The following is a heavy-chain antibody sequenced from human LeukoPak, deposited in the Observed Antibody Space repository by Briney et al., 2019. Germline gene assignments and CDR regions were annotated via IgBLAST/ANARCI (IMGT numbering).Heavy chain of an antibody. CDR3: ARTLQTYYYGSGRTYGMDV. CDR1: GGSISDYY. CDR2: IYYSGST. Sequence: SETLSLTCSVSGGSISDYYWGWIRQPPGKGLEWIGSIYYSGSTYYNPSLKSRVTISVDTSKNQFSLKLSSVTAADTAVYYCARTLQTYYYGSGRTYGMDVWGQGTTVTVSS. V-gene: IGHV4-39*07. J-gene: IGHJ6*02. D-gene: IGHD3-10*01.